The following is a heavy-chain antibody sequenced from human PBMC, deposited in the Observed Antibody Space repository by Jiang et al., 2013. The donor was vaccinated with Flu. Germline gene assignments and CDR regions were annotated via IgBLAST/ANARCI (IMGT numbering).Heavy chain of an antibody. CDR2: ISYDGSNK. CDR1: GFTFSSYA. CDR3: ARDPITMIINAWGYYGMDV. J-gene: IGHJ6*04. D-gene: IGHD3-22*01. V-gene: IGHV3-30-3*01. Sequence: SGGGVVQPGRSLRLSCAASGFTFSSYAMHWVRQAPGKGLEWVAVISYDGSNKYYADSVKGRFTISRDNSKNTLYLQMNSLRAEDTAVYYCARDPITMIINAWGYYGMDVVGTKGTTVTVS.